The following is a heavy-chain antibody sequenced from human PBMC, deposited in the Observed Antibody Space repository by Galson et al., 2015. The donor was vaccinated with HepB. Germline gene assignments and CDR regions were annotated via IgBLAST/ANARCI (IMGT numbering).Heavy chain of an antibody. CDR2: IKQDGSEK. Sequence: SLRLSCAASGFTFSSYWMSWVRQAPGKGLEWVANIKQDGSEKYYVDSVKGRFTISRDNAKNSLYLQMNSLRAEDTAVYYCAKASRGSCYSGSPEWGQGTTVTVSS. J-gene: IGHJ6*02. CDR3: AKASRGSCYSGSPE. D-gene: IGHD2-15*01. CDR1: GFTFSSYW. V-gene: IGHV3-7*03.